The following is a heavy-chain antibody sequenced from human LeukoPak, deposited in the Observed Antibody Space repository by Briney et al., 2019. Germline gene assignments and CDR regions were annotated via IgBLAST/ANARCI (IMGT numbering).Heavy chain of an antibody. D-gene: IGHD1-26*01. Sequence: GSLRLSCAASGFTVSSNYMSWVRQPPGKGLEWIGSIYYSGSTHYNPSLKSRVTISVDTSKNQFSLKLSSVTAADTAVYYCARDSAMGATSLDYWGQGTLVTVSS. V-gene: IGHV4-39*07. CDR2: IYYSGST. J-gene: IGHJ4*02. CDR3: ARDSAMGATSLDY. CDR1: GFTVSSNY.